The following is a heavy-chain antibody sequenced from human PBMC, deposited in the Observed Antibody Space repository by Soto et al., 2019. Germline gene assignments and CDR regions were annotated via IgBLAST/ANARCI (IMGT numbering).Heavy chain of an antibody. CDR1: GFTFSSYA. D-gene: IGHD1-26*01. CDR2: ISYDGSNK. J-gene: IGHJ5*02. Sequence: PGGSLRLSCAASGFTFSSYAMHWIRQAPGKGLEWVAVISYDGSNKYYADSVKGRFTISRDTSKNTLNLQMNSLRGEDTAVYYCTSGRSDVWEASVSWGQGTVVTVSS. V-gene: IGHV3-30*14. CDR3: TSGRSDVWEASVS.